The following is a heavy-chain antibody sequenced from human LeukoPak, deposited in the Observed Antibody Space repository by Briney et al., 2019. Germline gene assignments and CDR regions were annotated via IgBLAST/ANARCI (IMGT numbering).Heavy chain of an antibody. CDR3: ARVCVAAGDYSDYYYYMDV. D-gene: IGHD4-17*01. CDR1: GFTFSTYA. V-gene: IGHV3-30*04. CDR2: ISFDGVNT. Sequence: GGSLRLSCAASGFTFSTYAIHWVRQAPGKGLEWVAVISFDGVNTFYADSVKGRFTISRDNSNNTVYLQMNNLRPEDTAVFYCARVCVAAGDYSDYYYYMDVWGKGTTVTVSS. J-gene: IGHJ6*03.